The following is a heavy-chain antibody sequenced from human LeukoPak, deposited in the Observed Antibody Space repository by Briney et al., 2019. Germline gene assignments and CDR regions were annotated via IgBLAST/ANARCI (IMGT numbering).Heavy chain of an antibody. Sequence: SETLSLTCTVSGGSISSYYWSWIRQPPGKGLEWIGYIYYSGSTNYNPSLKSRVTISVDTSKNQFSLKLSSVTAADTAVYYCARDGPSGYDILTGYYNPGGAFDIWGQGTMVTVSS. CDR2: IYYSGST. J-gene: IGHJ3*02. V-gene: IGHV4-59*01. CDR1: GGSISSYY. D-gene: IGHD3-9*01. CDR3: ARDGPSGYDILTGYYNPGGAFDI.